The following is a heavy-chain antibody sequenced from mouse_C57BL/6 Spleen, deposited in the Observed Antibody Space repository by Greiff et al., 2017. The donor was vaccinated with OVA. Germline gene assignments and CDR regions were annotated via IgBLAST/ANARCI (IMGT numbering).Heavy chain of an antibody. CDR2: ISSGSSTI. CDR3: ARPGTTVVAPTY. J-gene: IGHJ3*01. Sequence: EVKLVESGGGLVKPGGSLKLSCAASGFTFSDYGMHWVRQAPEKGLEWVAYISSGSSTICYADTVKGRFTISRDNAKNTLFLQMTSLRSEDTAMYYCARPGTTVVAPTYWGQGTLVTVSA. V-gene: IGHV5-17*01. D-gene: IGHD1-1*01. CDR1: GFTFSDYG.